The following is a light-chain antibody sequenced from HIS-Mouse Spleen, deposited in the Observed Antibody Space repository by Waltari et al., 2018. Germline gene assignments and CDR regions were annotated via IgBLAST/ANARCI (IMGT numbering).Light chain of an antibody. CDR2: EVS. V-gene: IGLV2-8*01. Sequence: QSALTQPSSAPGSPGQSVTIACTGTSGDVGGYNYASWYQQHPGKAPKLMIYEVSKRPSGVPDRFSGSKSGNAASLTVSGLHAEDEADYYCSSYAGSNNWVFGGGTKLTVL. J-gene: IGLJ3*02. CDR1: SGDVGGYNY. CDR3: SSYAGSNNWV.